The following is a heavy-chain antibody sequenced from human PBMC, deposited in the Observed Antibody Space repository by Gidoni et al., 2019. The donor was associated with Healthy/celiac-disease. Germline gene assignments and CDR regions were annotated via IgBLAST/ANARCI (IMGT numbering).Heavy chain of an antibody. CDR2: ISSSSSYI. D-gene: IGHD6-19*01. Sequence: EVQLVEFGGGLVKPGGSLSLSCAASGFTFSSYRMNWVRQAPGKGLEWVSSISSSSSYIYYADSVKGRFTISRDNAKNSLYLQMNSLRAEDTAVYYCARDSEWLVRGYYYYGMDVWGQGTTVTVSS. CDR3: ARDSEWLVRGYYYYGMDV. J-gene: IGHJ6*02. CDR1: GFTFSSYR. V-gene: IGHV3-21*01.